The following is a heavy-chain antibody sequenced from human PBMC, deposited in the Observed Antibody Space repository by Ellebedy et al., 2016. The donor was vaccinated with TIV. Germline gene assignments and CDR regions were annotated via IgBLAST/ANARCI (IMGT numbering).Heavy chain of an antibody. V-gene: IGHV3-7*03. CDR1: GFTFSSYW. D-gene: IGHD3-22*01. CDR2: IHPDGSEK. Sequence: GESLKISCAASGFTFSSYWMSWVRQAPGKGLEWVANIHPDGSEKYYVDSVKGRFTISRDNAKNSLYLEMNSLRAEDTAVYYCAKGRGGGSDTSAPRYYFDYWGLGTLVTVSS. CDR3: AKGRGGGSDTSAPRYYFDY. J-gene: IGHJ4*02.